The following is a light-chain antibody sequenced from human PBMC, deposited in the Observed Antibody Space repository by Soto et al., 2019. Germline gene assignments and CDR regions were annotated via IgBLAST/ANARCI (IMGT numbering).Light chain of an antibody. Sequence: DIPMTQSPSTLSASVGDRVTITCRASQSIDTWLAWYQQKPGRVPEVLIYKASHLKDGVPSRFSGSGFGTEFTLTISSLQPDDFATYYCQQYRIYWTFGQGTKLEIE. CDR3: QQYRIYWT. V-gene: IGKV1-5*03. CDR2: KAS. CDR1: QSIDTW. J-gene: IGKJ1*01.